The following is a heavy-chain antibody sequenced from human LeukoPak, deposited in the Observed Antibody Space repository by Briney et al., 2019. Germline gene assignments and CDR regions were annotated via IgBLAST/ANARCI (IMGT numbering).Heavy chain of an antibody. CDR3: AQVTGVRGAPSDY. CDR2: ISGSGGTK. J-gene: IGHJ4*02. Sequence: GGSLRLSCAASGFTFSSYAMSWVRQAPWKGLEWVSAISGSGGTKYYADSVNGRFTISRDNSKNTLYLQMNSLTAEDTALYYCAQVTGVRGAPSDYWGQGTLVTVSS. CDR1: GFTFSSYA. V-gene: IGHV3-23*01. D-gene: IGHD3-10*01.